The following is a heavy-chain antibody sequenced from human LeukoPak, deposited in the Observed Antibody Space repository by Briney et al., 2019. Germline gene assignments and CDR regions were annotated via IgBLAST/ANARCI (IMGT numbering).Heavy chain of an antibody. V-gene: IGHV3-21*01. CDR2: ISSSSSYI. CDR1: GFIFSSYS. D-gene: IGHD1-26*01. J-gene: IGHJ4*02. Sequence: GGSLRLSCAASGFIFSSYSMNWVRQAPGKGLEWVSSISSSSSYIYYADSVKGRFTISRDNAKNSLYLQMNSLRAEDTAVYYCARGGVGATGYFDYWGQGTLVTVSS. CDR3: ARGGVGATGYFDY.